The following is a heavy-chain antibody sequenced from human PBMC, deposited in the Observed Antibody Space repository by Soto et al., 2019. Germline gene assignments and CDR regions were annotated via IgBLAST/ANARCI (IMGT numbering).Heavy chain of an antibody. V-gene: IGHV4-39*07. CDR3: AREYANSPEAFDF. Sequence: SETLSLTCTVSGGSISSSSYYWGWIRQPPGKGLEWIGSIYYSGSTYYNPSLKSRVTISVDTSKNQFSPKLSSVTAADTAVFYCAREYANSPEAFDFWGQGALVTVSS. J-gene: IGHJ4*02. CDR1: GGSISSSSYY. CDR2: IYYSGST. D-gene: IGHD2-2*01.